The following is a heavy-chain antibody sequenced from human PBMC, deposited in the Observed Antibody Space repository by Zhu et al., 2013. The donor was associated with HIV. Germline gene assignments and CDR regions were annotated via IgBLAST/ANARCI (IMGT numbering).Heavy chain of an antibody. J-gene: IGHJ4*02. V-gene: IGHV1-69*01. Sequence: QVQLVQSGAEVKKPGSSVKVSCKASGGTFSNYAISWVRQAPGQGLEWMGGIIPIFGTTNYAQKFQGRVTITADESTSTAYMELSSLRSEDTAMYYCARGEGSDNTGYWVYWGQGTLVTVSX. CDR1: GGTFSNYA. CDR2: IIPIFGTT. D-gene: IGHD3-22*01. CDR3: ARGEGSDNTGYWVY.